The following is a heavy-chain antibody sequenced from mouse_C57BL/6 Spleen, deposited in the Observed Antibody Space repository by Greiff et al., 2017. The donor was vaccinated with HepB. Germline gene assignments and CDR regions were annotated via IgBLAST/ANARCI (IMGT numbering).Heavy chain of an antibody. CDR3: ARNRDWVDY. CDR2: IYPGSGST. J-gene: IGHJ2*01. D-gene: IGHD4-1*01. V-gene: IGHV1-55*01. CDR1: GYTFTSYW. Sequence: VKLVESGAELVKPGASVKMSCKASGYTFTSYWITWVKQRPGQGLEWIGDIYPGSGSTNYNEKFKSKATLTVDTSSSTAYMQLSSLTSEDSAVYYCARNRDWVDYWGQGTTLTVSS.